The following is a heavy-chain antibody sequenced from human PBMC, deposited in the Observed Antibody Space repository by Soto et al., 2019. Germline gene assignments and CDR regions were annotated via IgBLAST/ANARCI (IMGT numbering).Heavy chain of an antibody. Sequence: QVQLQESGPGLVKPSETLPLTCSVSGGSVTGYCWSWVRQPPGKGLEWIGCIDYNGRAHYNPSLASRVSMSLDTSKNHFSLKLSSMTAADTAMYYCARGPDQSKVGYWGQGTLVTVSS. CDR2: IDYNGRA. CDR1: GGSVTGYC. J-gene: IGHJ4*02. CDR3: ARGPDQSKVGY. V-gene: IGHV4-59*02. D-gene: IGHD4-4*01.